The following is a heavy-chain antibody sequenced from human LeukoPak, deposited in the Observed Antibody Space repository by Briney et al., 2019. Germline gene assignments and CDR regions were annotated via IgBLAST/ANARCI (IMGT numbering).Heavy chain of an antibody. Sequence: PSGTLSLTCAVSGGSIDSSNLWSWVRQPPGKGLEWIGEVYHSGTTNYNPSLKSRVTISVDKSKNQFSLKLSSVTAADTAVYYCARGPRVITMIVAPLDYWGQGTLVTVSS. J-gene: IGHJ4*02. CDR3: ARGPRVITMIVAPLDY. CDR2: VYHSGTT. D-gene: IGHD3-22*01. V-gene: IGHV4-4*02. CDR1: GGSIDSSNL.